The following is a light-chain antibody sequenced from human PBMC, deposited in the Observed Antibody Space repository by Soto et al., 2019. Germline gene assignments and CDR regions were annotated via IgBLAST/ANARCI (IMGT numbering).Light chain of an antibody. V-gene: IGKV1-5*01. CDR3: QHYNSYSEA. CDR1: QTINSW. Sequence: DIQMTQSPSTLSASEGDRVTITCRASQTINSWLAWYQQKPGKAPKVLIFDASSLKTGVPSRFSGSGSGTEFTLTISSLQPDDFATYYCQHYNSYSEAFGQGTKVDIK. CDR2: DAS. J-gene: IGKJ1*01.